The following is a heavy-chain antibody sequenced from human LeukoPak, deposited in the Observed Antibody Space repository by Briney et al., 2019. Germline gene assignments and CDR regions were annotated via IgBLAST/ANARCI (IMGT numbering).Heavy chain of an antibody. J-gene: IGHJ4*02. Sequence: SETLSLTCTVSGGSISSSSYYWGWIRQPPGKGLEWIGSTYYSGSTYYNPSLKSRVTISVDTSKNQFSLKLNSVTAADTAVYYCARRKVRGVTLYYFDYWGQGTLVTVSS. D-gene: IGHD3-10*01. CDR1: GGSISSSSYY. V-gene: IGHV4-39*01. CDR2: TYYSGST. CDR3: ARRKVRGVTLYYFDY.